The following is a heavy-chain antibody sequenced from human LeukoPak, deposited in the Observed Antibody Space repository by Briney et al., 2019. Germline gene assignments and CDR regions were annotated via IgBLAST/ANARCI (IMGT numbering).Heavy chain of an antibody. CDR3: ARVPNREQWLVNDAFDI. V-gene: IGHV3-21*01. D-gene: IGHD6-19*01. Sequence: GGSLRLSXAASGFTFRSYSMNWVRQAPGKGLEWVSSISSSSSYIYYADSVKGRFTISRDNAKNSLYLQMNSLRAEDTAVYYCARVPNREQWLVNDAFDIWGQGTMVTVSS. CDR1: GFTFRSYS. CDR2: ISSSSSYI. J-gene: IGHJ3*02.